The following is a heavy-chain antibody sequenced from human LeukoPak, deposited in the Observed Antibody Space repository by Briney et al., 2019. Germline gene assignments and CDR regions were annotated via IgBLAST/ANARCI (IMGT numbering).Heavy chain of an antibody. CDR3: AKGGSHLYYYYMDV. D-gene: IGHD2-15*01. CDR2: INWNGGST. Sequence: GGSLRLSWAAAGFTFSSYAMSWVRQAPGKGLEWVSGINWNGGSTGYADSVKGRFTISRDNAKNSLYLQMNSLRAEDTALYYCAKGGSHLYYYYMDVWGKGTTVTVSS. J-gene: IGHJ6*03. V-gene: IGHV3-20*04. CDR1: GFTFSSYA.